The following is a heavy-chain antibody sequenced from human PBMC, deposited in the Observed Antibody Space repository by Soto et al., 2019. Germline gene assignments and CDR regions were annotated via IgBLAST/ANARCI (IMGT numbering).Heavy chain of an antibody. J-gene: IGHJ6*02. CDR3: ARDKGGYSSSWYVARIKFGGVIDRGGMDV. D-gene: IGHD3-16*02. Sequence: ASVKVSCKASGGTFSSYAISWVRQAPGQGLEWMGGIIPIFGTANYAQKFQGRVTITADESTSTAYMELSSLRSEDTAVYYCARDKGGYSSSWYVARIKFGGVIDRGGMDVWGQGTTVTVSS. V-gene: IGHV1-69*13. CDR1: GGTFSSYA. CDR2: IIPIFGTA.